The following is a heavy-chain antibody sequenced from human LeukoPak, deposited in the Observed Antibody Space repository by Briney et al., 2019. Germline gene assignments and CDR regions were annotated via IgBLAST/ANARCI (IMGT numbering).Heavy chain of an antibody. Sequence: ASVKVSCKVSGYTLTELSMHWVRQAPGKGLEWMGGFDPEDGETIYAQKFQGRVTMTTDTSTSTAYMELRSLRSDDTAVYYCARLYGSGRGSEGHDYWGQGTLVTVSS. J-gene: IGHJ4*02. D-gene: IGHD3-10*01. CDR1: GYTLTELS. V-gene: IGHV1-24*01. CDR3: ARLYGSGRGSEGHDY. CDR2: FDPEDGET.